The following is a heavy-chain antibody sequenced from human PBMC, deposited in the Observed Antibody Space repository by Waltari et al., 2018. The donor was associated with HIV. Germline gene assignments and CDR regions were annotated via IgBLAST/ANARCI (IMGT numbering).Heavy chain of an antibody. D-gene: IGHD2-2*01. CDR2: IYYSGST. V-gene: IGHV4-39*01. Sequence: QLQLQESGPGLVKPSETLSLTCTVSGGSISSRSYYWGWSLQPPGKGLEWIGSIYYSGSTYYNPSLKGRVTISVDTSKNQFSLKLTSVTAADTAVYYCARQRPGPAAIDYFDYWGQGTLVTVSA. CDR3: ARQRPGPAAIDYFDY. J-gene: IGHJ4*02. CDR1: GGSISSRSYY.